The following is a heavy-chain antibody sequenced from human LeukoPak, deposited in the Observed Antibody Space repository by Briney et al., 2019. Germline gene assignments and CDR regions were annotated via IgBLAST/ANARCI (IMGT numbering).Heavy chain of an antibody. CDR1: GYSFTSSW. CDR3: ARQPGAGWFDP. J-gene: IGHJ5*02. Sequence: GESLQISCQASGYSFTSSWIGWARQMPGKGLEWMAIINPGDSDTRYSPSFQGQVTISADKSISTVYLQWGSLKASDTAMYYCARQPGAGWFDPWGQGTLVTVSS. CDR2: INPGDSDT. D-gene: IGHD3-10*01. V-gene: IGHV5-51*01.